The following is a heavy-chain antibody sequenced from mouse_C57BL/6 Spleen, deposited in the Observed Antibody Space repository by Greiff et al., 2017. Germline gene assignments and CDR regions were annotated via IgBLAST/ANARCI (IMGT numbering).Heavy chain of an antibody. D-gene: IGHD2-4*01. J-gene: IGHJ3*01. CDR1: GFTFSNYW. CDR3: TVDYDYDKGFAY. CDR2: IRLKSDNYAT. V-gene: IGHV6-3*01. Sequence: EVKVEESGGGLVQPGGSMKLSCVASGFTFSNYWMNWVRQSPEKGLEWVAQIRLKSDNYATHYAESVKGRFTISRDDSKSSVYLQMNNLRAEDTGIYYCTVDYDYDKGFAYWGQGTLVTVSA.